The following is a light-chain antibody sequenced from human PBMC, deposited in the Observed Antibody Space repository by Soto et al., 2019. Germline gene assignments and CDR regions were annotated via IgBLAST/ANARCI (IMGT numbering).Light chain of an antibody. CDR1: QSVSSNY. Sequence: EIVLTQSPGTLSLSPGERATFYCRASQSVSSNYLAWYQQTPGQAPRLHVYGASSRAAGIPDRFSGRGSGTDFALTITRLEPEDSAVYYCQRYAASPARYTFGQGTKVDIK. CDR2: GAS. J-gene: IGKJ2*01. V-gene: IGKV3-20*01. CDR3: QRYAASPARYT.